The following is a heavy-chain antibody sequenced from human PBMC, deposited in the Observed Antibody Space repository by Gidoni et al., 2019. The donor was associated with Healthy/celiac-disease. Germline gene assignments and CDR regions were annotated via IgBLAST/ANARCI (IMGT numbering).Heavy chain of an antibody. D-gene: IGHD6-19*01. Sequence: TFSSYGMHWVRQAPGKGLEWVAVISYDGSNKYYADSVKGRFTISRDNSKNTLYLQMNSLRAEDTAVYYCAKDTVSSSSGWHGGYYYGMDVWGQGTTVTVSS. CDR3: AKDTVSSSSGWHGGYYYGMDV. CDR1: TFSSYG. J-gene: IGHJ6*02. CDR2: ISYDGSNK. V-gene: IGHV3-30*18.